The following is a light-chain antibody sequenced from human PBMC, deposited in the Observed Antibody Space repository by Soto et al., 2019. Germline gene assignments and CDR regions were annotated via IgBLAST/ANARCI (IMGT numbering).Light chain of an antibody. CDR1: SSNIGANHD. CDR3: QSYDSSLGYV. V-gene: IGLV1-40*01. J-gene: IGLJ1*01. Sequence: QSVLTQPPSVSGAPGQRVTISCTGSSSNIGANHDVHWYQQLPGTAPKLLIYDNSNRPSGVPDRFSGSKSGTSASLAITGLQAEDEADYYCQSYDSSLGYVFGTGTKVPS. CDR2: DNS.